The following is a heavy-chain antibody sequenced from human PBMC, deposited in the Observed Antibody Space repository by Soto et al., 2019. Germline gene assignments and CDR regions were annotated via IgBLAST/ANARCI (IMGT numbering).Heavy chain of an antibody. CDR1: GFTFSSYG. V-gene: IGHV3-33*01. Sequence: GGSLRLSCAASGFTFSSYGMHGVRQAPGKGLEWVAVIWYDGSNKYYADSVKGRFTISRDNSKNTLYLQMNSLRAEDTAVYYCARDVLPNWFDPWGQGTLVTVSS. D-gene: IGHD3-10*02. CDR3: ARDVLPNWFDP. J-gene: IGHJ5*02. CDR2: IWYDGSNK.